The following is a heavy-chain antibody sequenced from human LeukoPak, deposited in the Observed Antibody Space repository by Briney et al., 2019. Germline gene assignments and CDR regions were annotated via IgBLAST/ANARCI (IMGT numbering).Heavy chain of an antibody. J-gene: IGHJ4*02. CDR2: ISGSGGST. Sequence: GGSLRLSCAASGFTFSSYAMSWVRQAPGKGLEWVSAISGSGGSTYYADSVKGRFTISRDNSKNTLYLQMNSLRAEDTAVYYCARDSAAAGGYFDYWGQGTLVTVSS. V-gene: IGHV3-23*01. D-gene: IGHD6-13*01. CDR3: ARDSAAAGGYFDY. CDR1: GFTFSSYA.